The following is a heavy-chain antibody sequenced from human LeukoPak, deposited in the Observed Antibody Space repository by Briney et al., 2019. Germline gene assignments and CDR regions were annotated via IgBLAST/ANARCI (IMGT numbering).Heavy chain of an antibody. CDR3: ARAPGTNAPFDC. V-gene: IGHV3-23*01. Sequence: GGSLRLSCAASGFTFSTYAMSWVRQAPGKGLEWVSLIGGSGGSTYYADSVRGRFTISRDNSKTTLYLQMNSLRAEDTAVYYCARAPGTNAPFDCWGQGTLVTVSS. CDR1: GFTFSTYA. CDR2: IGGSGGST. J-gene: IGHJ4*02. D-gene: IGHD1-26*01.